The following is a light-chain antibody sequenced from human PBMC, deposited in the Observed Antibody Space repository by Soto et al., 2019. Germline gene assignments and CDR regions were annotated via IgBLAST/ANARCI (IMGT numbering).Light chain of an antibody. CDR1: NSNIASNT. J-gene: IGLJ1*01. Sequence: QSALTQPPSASETPGQTVSISCSGSNSNIASNTVNWYQHLPGTAPKLLIYYNNQRPSGVPDRFSGSKSGTSASLAISGLQSEDESDYYCAAWDDTLKRYVFXTGTNVTVL. V-gene: IGLV1-44*01. CDR3: AAWDDTLKRYV. CDR2: YNN.